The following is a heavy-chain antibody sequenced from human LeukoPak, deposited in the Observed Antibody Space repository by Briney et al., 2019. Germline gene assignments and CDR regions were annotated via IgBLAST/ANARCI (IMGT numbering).Heavy chain of an antibody. Sequence: ASVKVSCKVSGYTLTELSMHWVRQAPGKGLEWMGGFDPEGGETIYAQKFQGRVTMTEDTSTDTAYMELSSLRSEDTAVYYCATVADCSSTSCYSLFDWGQGTLVTVSS. CDR1: GYTLTELS. V-gene: IGHV1-24*01. D-gene: IGHD2-2*01. J-gene: IGHJ4*02. CDR2: FDPEGGET. CDR3: ATVADCSSTSCYSLFD.